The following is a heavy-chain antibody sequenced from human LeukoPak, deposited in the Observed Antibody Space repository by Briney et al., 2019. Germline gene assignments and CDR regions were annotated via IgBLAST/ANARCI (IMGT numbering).Heavy chain of an antibody. Sequence: GGSLRLSCAASGFSFSRAWMSWVRQAPGKGLEWVSYISSSGSTIYYADSVKGRFTISRDNAKNSLYLQMNSLRAEDTAVYYCAELGITMIGGVWGKGTTVTISS. V-gene: IGHV3-48*03. CDR3: AELGITMIGGV. D-gene: IGHD3-10*02. CDR1: GFSFSRAW. CDR2: ISSSGSTI. J-gene: IGHJ6*04.